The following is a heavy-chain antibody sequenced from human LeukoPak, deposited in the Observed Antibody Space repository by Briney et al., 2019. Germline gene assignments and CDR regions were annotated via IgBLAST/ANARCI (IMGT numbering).Heavy chain of an antibody. CDR1: GFTFSSYA. CDR3: ARVLRYCSGGNCYSGGLGYMDV. CDR2: ISGSGGST. J-gene: IGHJ6*03. D-gene: IGHD2-15*01. V-gene: IGHV3-23*01. Sequence: GGSLRLSCAASGFTFSSYAMSWVRQAPGKGLEWVSLISGSGGSTYYADSVKGRFTISRDNSKNTLYLQMNSLRAEDTAVYYCARVLRYCSGGNCYSGGLGYMDVWGKGTTVTISS.